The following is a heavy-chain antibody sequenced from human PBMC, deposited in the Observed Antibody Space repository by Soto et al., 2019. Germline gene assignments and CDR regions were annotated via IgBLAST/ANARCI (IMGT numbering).Heavy chain of an antibody. J-gene: IGHJ5*02. CDR1: GGSILDSTYY. CDR3: ARQASGYYYGWFDP. D-gene: IGHD3-22*01. V-gene: IGHV4-39*01. CDR2: IFYSGGT. Sequence: QLLLQESGPGLVKPSETLSLTCTVSGGSILDSTYYWAWIRQSPGKGLEWIGSIFYSGGTFYTPSLQSRVTMSVDTSNNQFSLKLSSVTAADTAVYDCARQASGYYYGWFDPWGQGTLVTVSS.